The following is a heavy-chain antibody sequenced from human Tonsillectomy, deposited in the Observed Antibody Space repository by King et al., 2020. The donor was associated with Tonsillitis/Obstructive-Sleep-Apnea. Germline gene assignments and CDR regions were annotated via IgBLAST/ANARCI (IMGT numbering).Heavy chain of an antibody. CDR3: ASFGVVINFDYMDV. Sequence: QLVQSGAEVKKPGESLRISCKGSGYSFTSYWISWVRQMPGKGLEGMGRSDPSDSYTNYSPSFQGHVTISADKSISTAYLQWSSLKASDTAMYYCASFGVVINFDYMDVWGKGTTVTVSS. CDR1: GYSFTSYW. V-gene: IGHV5-10-1*01. J-gene: IGHJ6*03. D-gene: IGHD3-3*01. CDR2: SDPSDSYT.